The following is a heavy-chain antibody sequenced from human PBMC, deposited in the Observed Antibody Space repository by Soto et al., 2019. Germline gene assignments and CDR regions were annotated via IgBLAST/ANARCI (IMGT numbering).Heavy chain of an antibody. D-gene: IGHD3-22*01. Sequence: ASVKVSWKASGGDISSFAMGWVRQANGQGLEGMGGIISIFGTANYAQKFQGRVTITADESTSTAYMELSSLRSEDTAVYYCAVGDTMIVVVTDGMDVWGQGTTVTVSS. CDR2: IISIFGTA. V-gene: IGHV1-69*13. CDR1: GGDISSFA. J-gene: IGHJ6*02. CDR3: AVGDTMIVVVTDGMDV.